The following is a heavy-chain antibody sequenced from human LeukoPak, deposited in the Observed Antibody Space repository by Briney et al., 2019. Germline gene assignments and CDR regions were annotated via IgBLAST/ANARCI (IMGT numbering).Heavy chain of an antibody. Sequence: PGGSLRLSCAASGFTFSGHGMHWVRQAPGKGPEWVGFIRTKAYGGTTEYAASVRGRFTVSRDDSKSIAYLQMSSLRTEDTAVYYCTRSLYTVTGTYYFDFWGRGTQVTVSS. CDR2: IRTKAYGGTT. CDR1: GFTFSGHG. V-gene: IGHV3-49*04. CDR3: TRSLYTVTGTYYFDF. D-gene: IGHD4-11*01. J-gene: IGHJ4*02.